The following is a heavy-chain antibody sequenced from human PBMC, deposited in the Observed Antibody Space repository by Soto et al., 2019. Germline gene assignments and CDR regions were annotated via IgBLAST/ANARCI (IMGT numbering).Heavy chain of an antibody. D-gene: IGHD3-22*01. CDR3: ARDPPESSGYRYGPFDY. Sequence: PGGSLRLSCAASGFTFSSYSMNWVRQAPGKGLEWVSYISSSSSTIYYADSVKGRFTISRDNAKNSLYLQMNSLRDEDTAVYYCARDPPESSGYRYGPFDYWGQGTLVTV. CDR1: GFTFSSYS. CDR2: ISSSSSTI. V-gene: IGHV3-48*02. J-gene: IGHJ4*02.